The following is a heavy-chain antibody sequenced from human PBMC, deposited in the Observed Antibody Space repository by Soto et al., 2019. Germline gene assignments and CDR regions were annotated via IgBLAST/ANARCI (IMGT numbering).Heavy chain of an antibody. D-gene: IGHD5-18*01. Sequence: QMQLVQSGPEVKKPGTSVKVSCKASGFTFTSSAVQWVRQARGQRLEWIGWIVVGSGNTNYAQKFQERVTITRDMSTSTAYMELSSLRSEDTAVYYSAADVGYSYGSIDDYWGQGTLVTVSS. CDR3: AADVGYSYGSIDDY. V-gene: IGHV1-58*01. CDR1: GFTFTSSA. CDR2: IVVGSGNT. J-gene: IGHJ4*02.